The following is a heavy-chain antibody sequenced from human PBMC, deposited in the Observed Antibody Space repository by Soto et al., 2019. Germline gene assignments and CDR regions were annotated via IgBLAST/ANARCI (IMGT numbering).Heavy chain of an antibody. Sequence: QVQLQQWGAGLLKPSDTLSLTCAVYGGYFSGYYWSWIRQPPGKGLEWIGEINHSGSTNYNPSLKSGVTTSVDTSKNQFSLKLSSVTAADTAVYYGARGLSDSDAFDIWGQGTMVTVSS. D-gene: IGHD1-26*01. CDR3: ARGLSDSDAFDI. J-gene: IGHJ3*02. CDR2: INHSGST. CDR1: GGYFSGYY. V-gene: IGHV4-34*01.